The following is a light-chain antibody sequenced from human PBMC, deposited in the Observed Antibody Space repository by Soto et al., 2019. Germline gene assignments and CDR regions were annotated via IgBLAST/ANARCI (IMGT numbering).Light chain of an antibody. CDR2: GVN. J-gene: IGLJ3*02. V-gene: IGLV2-14*01. CDR3: GSYSNTKSRV. CDR1: SSDIGGYDY. Sequence: HSVLTQPASVSGSPGQSITISCTGTSSDIGGYDYVSWYQQYPGKGPKLIIFGVNNRPSGVSYRFSGSKSGNTASLIISGLQAEDEADYYCGSYSNTKSRVFGGGTKLTVL.